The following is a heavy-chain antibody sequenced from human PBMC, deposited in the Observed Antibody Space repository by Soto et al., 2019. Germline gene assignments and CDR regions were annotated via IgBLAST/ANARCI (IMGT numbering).Heavy chain of an antibody. J-gene: IGHJ6*02. Sequence: GGSLRLSCAASGFTFSSYAMHWVRQAPGKGLEWVAVKSYDGSNKYYADSVKGRFTISRDNAKDSLFLQMNNLRAEDTAVYYCVRDWSTFWGMDVWGQGTTVTVSS. CDR3: VRDWSTFWGMDV. V-gene: IGHV3-30-3*01. CDR1: GFTFSSYA. CDR2: KSYDGSNK.